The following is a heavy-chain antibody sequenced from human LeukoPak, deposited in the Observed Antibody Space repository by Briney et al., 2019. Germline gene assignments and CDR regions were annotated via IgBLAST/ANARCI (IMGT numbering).Heavy chain of an antibody. CDR3: AREQGGGLSGSLGGLFASYYTYYYMDV. CDR2: INPSDGAT. J-gene: IGHJ6*03. Sequence: ASVKVSCKASGYTFTKYYIHWVRQAPGQGLEWMGMINPSDGATTYAQRFQGRVIMTRYMSTTTVYMDLRRLRSEDTAVYFCAREQGGGLSGSLGGLFASYYTYYYMDVWGRGTTVSVSS. V-gene: IGHV1-46*01. D-gene: IGHD1-26*01. CDR1: GYTFTKYY.